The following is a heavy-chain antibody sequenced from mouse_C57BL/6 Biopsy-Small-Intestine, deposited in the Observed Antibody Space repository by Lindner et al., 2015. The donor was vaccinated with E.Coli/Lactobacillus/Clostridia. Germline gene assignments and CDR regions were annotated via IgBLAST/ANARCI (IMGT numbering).Heavy chain of an antibody. V-gene: IGHV5-17*01. CDR1: GFTFSDFG. CDR2: ISSGSSTI. J-gene: IGHJ2*01. Sequence: VQLQESGGDLVKPGGSLKLSCAASGFTFSDFGMHWVRQAPEKGLEWVAYISSGSSTIYYADTVKGRFTISRDNAKNTLFLQMTSLRSEDTAMYYCAKDYAGSDYWGQGTTLTVSS. D-gene: IGHD1-1*01. CDR3: AKDYAGSDY.